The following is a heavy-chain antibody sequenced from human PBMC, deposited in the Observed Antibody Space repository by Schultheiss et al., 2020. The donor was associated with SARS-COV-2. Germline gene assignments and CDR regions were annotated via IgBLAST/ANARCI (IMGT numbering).Heavy chain of an antibody. V-gene: IGHV5-51*01. Sequence: GGSLRLSCKGSGYSFTSYWIGWVRQMPGKGLEWMGIIYPGDSDTRCSPSFHGQVTISVDKSISTAYLQWSSLKASDTAMYYCARHSSSVNWTSDSWGQGTLVTVSS. D-gene: IGHD2-2*01. CDR3: ARHSSSVNWTSDS. CDR1: GYSFTSYW. J-gene: IGHJ4*02. CDR2: IYPGDSDT.